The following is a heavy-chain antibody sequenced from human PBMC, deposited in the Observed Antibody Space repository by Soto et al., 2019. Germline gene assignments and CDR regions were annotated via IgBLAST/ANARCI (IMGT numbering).Heavy chain of an antibody. D-gene: IGHD4-17*01. J-gene: IGHJ4*02. CDR2: IWYDGSNK. CDR3: ARDKGDGDNPSPPDY. CDR1: GFTFSSYG. V-gene: IGHV3-33*01. Sequence: QVQLVESGGGVVQPGRSLRLSCAASGFTFSSYGMHWVRQAPGKGLEWVAVIWYDGSNKYYADSVKGRFTISRDNSKNTLYLQMNSLRAEDTAVYYCARDKGDGDNPSPPDYWGQGTLVTVSS.